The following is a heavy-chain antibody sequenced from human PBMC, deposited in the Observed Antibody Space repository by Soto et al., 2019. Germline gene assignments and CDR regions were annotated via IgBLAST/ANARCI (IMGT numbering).Heavy chain of an antibody. CDR2: IYYSGST. CDR3: ARARGSGYYTFDY. D-gene: IGHD3-22*01. CDR1: GGSISSGDYY. V-gene: IGHV4-30-4*01. J-gene: IGHJ4*02. Sequence: SETLSLTCTVSGGSISSGDYYWSWIRQPPGKGLEWIGYIYYSGSTYYNPSLKSRVTISVDTSKNQISLKLSSVTAADTAVYYCARARGSGYYTFDYWGQGTLVTVSS.